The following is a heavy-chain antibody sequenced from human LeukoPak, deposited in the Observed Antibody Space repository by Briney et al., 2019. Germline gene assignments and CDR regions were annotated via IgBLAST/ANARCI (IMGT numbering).Heavy chain of an antibody. Sequence: SETLSLTCAIYGGSLSPYYWSWIRQSPEKGLEWIGEINHRGSTNYNPSLKSRVTISVDTSKNQFSLKLSSVTAADTAVYYCASLYGSGSNSGPLDIWGQGTMVTVSS. V-gene: IGHV4-34*01. CDR2: INHRGST. CDR1: GGSLSPYY. CDR3: ASLYGSGSNSGPLDI. J-gene: IGHJ3*02. D-gene: IGHD3-10*01.